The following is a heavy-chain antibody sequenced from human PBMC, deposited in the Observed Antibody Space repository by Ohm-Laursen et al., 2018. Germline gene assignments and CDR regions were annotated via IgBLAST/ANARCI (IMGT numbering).Heavy chain of an antibody. Sequence: GSLRLSCTASGFTFSSYEMNWVRQAPGKGLEWVSGMSAGGGSAYYANSVKGRFTISRDESKNTLYLQMNSLKAEDTAVYSCARCMRLSRDGVDYWGQGTLVTVSS. CDR2: MSAGGGSA. CDR3: ARCMRLSRDGVDY. D-gene: IGHD5-24*01. CDR1: GFTFSSYE. J-gene: IGHJ4*02. V-gene: IGHV3-23*01.